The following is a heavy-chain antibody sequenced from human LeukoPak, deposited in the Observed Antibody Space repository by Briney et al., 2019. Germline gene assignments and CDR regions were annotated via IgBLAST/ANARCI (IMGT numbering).Heavy chain of an antibody. CDR3: AKGGSRGTYYFDY. CDR2: LYGGGST. V-gene: IGHV3-53*05. Sequence: GGSLRLSCAASGIAVSDSYISWVRQAPGGGLEWVSVLYGGGSTYYADSVKGRFTISRDNSKNTVYLQMNSLRPEDTALYYCAKGGSRGTYYFDYWGQGTLVTVSS. D-gene: IGHD6-19*01. J-gene: IGHJ4*02. CDR1: GIAVSDSY.